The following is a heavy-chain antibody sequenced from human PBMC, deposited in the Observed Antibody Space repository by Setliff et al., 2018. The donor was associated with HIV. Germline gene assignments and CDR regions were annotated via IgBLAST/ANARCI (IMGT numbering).Heavy chain of an antibody. CDR2: IYTSGST. V-gene: IGHV4-61*02. CDR3: ARSIRGLDV. CDR1: GGSISSGSYY. Sequence: SETLSLTCTVSGGSISSGSYYWSWIRQPAGKGLEWIGRIYTSGSTNYNPSLKSRVTISVDTSKNQFSLKLSSVTAADTAVYYCARSIRGLDVWGQGTTGTVSS. D-gene: IGHD3-3*02. J-gene: IGHJ6*02.